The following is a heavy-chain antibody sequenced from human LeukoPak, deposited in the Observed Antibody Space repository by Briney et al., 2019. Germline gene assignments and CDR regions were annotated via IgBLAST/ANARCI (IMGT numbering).Heavy chain of an antibody. J-gene: IGHJ4*02. CDR1: GYTFTGYY. Sequence: ASVKVSCKASGYTFTGYYMHWVRQAPGQGLEWMGWINPNSGGTNYAQKFQGRVTMTRDTSISTAYMELRSLRSDDTAVYYCARFRGMDYDIDYWGQGTLVTVSS. D-gene: IGHD3-9*01. CDR3: ARFRGMDYDIDY. CDR2: INPNSGGT. V-gene: IGHV1-2*02.